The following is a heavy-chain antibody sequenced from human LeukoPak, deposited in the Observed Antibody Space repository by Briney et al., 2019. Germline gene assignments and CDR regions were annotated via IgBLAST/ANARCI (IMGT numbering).Heavy chain of an antibody. CDR1: GGSISSGGYY. CDR2: IYYSGST. Sequence: SETLSLTCTVSGGSISSGGYYWSWIRQHPGKGLEWIGYIYYSGSTYYNPSLKSRVTISVDTSKNQFSLKLSSVTAADTAVYYCARADIVVVPAAVNWFGPWGQGTLVTVSS. CDR3: ARADIVVVPAAVNWFGP. V-gene: IGHV4-31*03. J-gene: IGHJ5*02. D-gene: IGHD2-2*01.